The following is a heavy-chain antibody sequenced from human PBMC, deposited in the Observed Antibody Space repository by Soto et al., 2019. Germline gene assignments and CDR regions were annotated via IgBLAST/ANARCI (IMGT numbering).Heavy chain of an antibody. CDR1: GFTVDDYA. V-gene: IGHV3-9*01. CDR2: ISANGDNV. Sequence: PRLSCVASGFTVDDYAMHWVRQAPGKGLEWVSGISANGDNVDYADSVKGRFTVSRDNAKNSLFLQMNSLRPEDTALYYCAKDMKWGGMTTIHYFDSWGQET. CDR3: AKDMKWGGMTTIHYFDS. D-gene: IGHD4-17*01. J-gene: IGHJ4*02.